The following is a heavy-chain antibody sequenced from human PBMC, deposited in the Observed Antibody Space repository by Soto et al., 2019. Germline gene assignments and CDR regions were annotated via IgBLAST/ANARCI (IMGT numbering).Heavy chain of an antibody. CDR2: ISGSGGST. CDR1: GFTFSSYA. Sequence: EVQLLESGGGLVQPGGSLRLSCAASGFTFSSYAMSWVRQAPGKGLEWVSAISGSGGSTYYADSVKGRFTISRDNSKNTLYLQLNSLRAADTAVYYCAKDPGDYYGSGSYYALWGHGTLVTVSS. D-gene: IGHD3-10*01. CDR3: AKDPGDYYGSGSYYAL. J-gene: IGHJ4*01. V-gene: IGHV3-23*01.